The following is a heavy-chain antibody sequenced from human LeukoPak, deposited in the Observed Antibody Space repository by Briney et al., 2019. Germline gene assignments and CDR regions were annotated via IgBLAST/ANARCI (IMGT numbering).Heavy chain of an antibody. V-gene: IGHV3-23*01. Sequence: GGTLRLSCAASGITFSSYGMSWVRQAPGKGLEWVSSISSTGGTTYYADSVKRRFTISRDNAKNTLYLQMNSLRAEDTAIYYCAKNGDRGAYCTGGTCYPYFYYYMDVWGKGTTVTI. CDR3: AKNGDRGAYCTGGTCYPYFYYYMDV. J-gene: IGHJ6*03. CDR1: GITFSSYG. D-gene: IGHD2-15*01. CDR2: ISSTGGTT.